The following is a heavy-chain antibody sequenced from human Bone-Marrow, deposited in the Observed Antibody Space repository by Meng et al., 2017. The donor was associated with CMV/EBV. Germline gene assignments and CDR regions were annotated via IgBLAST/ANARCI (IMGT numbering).Heavy chain of an antibody. Sequence: GGSLRLSCAASGFTFSSYAMSWVRQAPGKGREWVSAISGSGGSTYYADPVKGRFTIYRDSSENTLYLQMNRLRAEDTAVYYCAKVGDNYYDTGGFYDAADYWGQGTLVTVSS. D-gene: IGHD3-22*01. J-gene: IGHJ4*02. V-gene: IGHV3-23*01. CDR1: GFTFSSYA. CDR3: AKVGDNYYDTGGFYDAADY. CDR2: ISGSGGST.